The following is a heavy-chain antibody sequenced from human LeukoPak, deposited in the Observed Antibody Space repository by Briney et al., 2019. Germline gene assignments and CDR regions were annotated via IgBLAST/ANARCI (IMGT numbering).Heavy chain of an antibody. CDR1: GFTFSSYE. V-gene: IGHV3-48*03. Sequence: PGGSLRLSCAASGFTFSSYEMHWVRQPPGKGLEWVSYISSSDSTIYYADSVKGRFTISRDNSKNTLYLEVISLTAEDTAVYYCAKDDAWLRFGEWSQGTLVTVSS. J-gene: IGHJ4*02. D-gene: IGHD3-10*01. CDR3: AKDDAWLRFGE. CDR2: ISSSDSTI.